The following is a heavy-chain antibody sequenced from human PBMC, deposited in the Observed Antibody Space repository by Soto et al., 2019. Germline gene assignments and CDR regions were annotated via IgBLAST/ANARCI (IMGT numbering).Heavy chain of an antibody. CDR1: GYAFTSYA. CDR3: ARGGCSSTSCSATRPWFDP. J-gene: IGHJ5*02. Sequence: ASVKVSCKASGYAFTSYAMHWVRQAPGQRLEWMGWINAGNGNTKYSQKFQGRVTITRDTSASTAYMELSSLRSEDTAVYYCARGGCSSTSCSATRPWFDPWGQGTLVTVSS. V-gene: IGHV1-3*01. D-gene: IGHD2-2*01. CDR2: INAGNGNT.